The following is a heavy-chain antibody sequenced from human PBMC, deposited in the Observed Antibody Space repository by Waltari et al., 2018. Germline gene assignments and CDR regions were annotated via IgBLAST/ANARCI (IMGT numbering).Heavy chain of an antibody. Sequence: LVQSGAEVMKPGASVRVSCKASRDPVTEPYIHWVRQAPGQGLEWMGWVNPNGGGTNYAQRFAGRITVTWDASITTAYMEFSRLTSGDTAVYFCAREYCGGDCRLFDYWGQGTPVTVSS. V-gene: IGHV1-2*02. CDR1: RDPVTEPY. D-gene: IGHD2-21*02. J-gene: IGHJ4*02. CDR2: VNPNGGGT. CDR3: AREYCGGDCRLFDY.